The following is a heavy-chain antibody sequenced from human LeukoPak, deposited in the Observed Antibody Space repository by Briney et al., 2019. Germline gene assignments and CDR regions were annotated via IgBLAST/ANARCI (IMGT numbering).Heavy chain of an antibody. D-gene: IGHD6-13*01. CDR2: ISGSGGST. V-gene: IGHV3-23*01. CDR3: AKDTSSWSALES. J-gene: IGHJ4*02. CDR1: GFTFTSYA. Sequence: GGSLRLSCAASGFTFTSYAMTWVRQAPGKGLEWVSAISGSGGSTYYADSVKGRFTISRDTSNNTLYMQMNSLRAEDTAVYYCAKDTSSWSALESWGQGTLVTVSS.